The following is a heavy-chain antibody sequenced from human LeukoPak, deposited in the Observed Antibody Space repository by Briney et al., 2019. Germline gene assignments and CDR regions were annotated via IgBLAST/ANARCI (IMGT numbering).Heavy chain of an antibody. Sequence: GGSLRLSCAASGFTFDDYTMHWVRQAPGKGLEWVSLITWDGGNSYYADSVKGRFTISRDNSKNSLPLQMNSLRTEDTAFYYCVKGREFDYWGQGTLVTVSS. CDR2: ITWDGGNS. V-gene: IGHV3-43*01. J-gene: IGHJ4*02. CDR1: GFTFDDYT. CDR3: VKGREFDY.